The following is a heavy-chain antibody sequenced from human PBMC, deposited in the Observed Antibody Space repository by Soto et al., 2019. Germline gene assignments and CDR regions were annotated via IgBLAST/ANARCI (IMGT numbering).Heavy chain of an antibody. D-gene: IGHD6-19*01. CDR2: IYYSGST. V-gene: IGHV4-30-4*08. CDR1: GDPINNYY. J-gene: IGHJ4*02. Sequence: SETLSLTCTVSGDPINNYYWSWIRQPPGKGLEWIGYIYYSGSTYYNPSLKSRVTISVDTSKSQFSLKLSSVTAADTAVYYCARVRSGWGIDYWGQGTLVTVSS. CDR3: ARVRSGWGIDY.